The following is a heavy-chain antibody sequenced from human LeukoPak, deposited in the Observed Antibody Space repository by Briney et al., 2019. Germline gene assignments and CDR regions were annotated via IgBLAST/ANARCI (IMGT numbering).Heavy chain of an antibody. CDR2: INHSGST. CDR1: GGSFSGYY. V-gene: IGHV4-34*01. CDR3: ARGGSPYDFWSGYYLGWFDP. J-gene: IGHJ5*02. D-gene: IGHD3-3*01. Sequence: SETLSLTCAVYGGSFSGYYWSWIRQPPGKGLEWIGEINHSGSTNYNPSLKSRVTISVDTSKNQFSLKLSSVTAADTAVYYCARGGSPYDFWSGYYLGWFDPWGQGTLVTVSS.